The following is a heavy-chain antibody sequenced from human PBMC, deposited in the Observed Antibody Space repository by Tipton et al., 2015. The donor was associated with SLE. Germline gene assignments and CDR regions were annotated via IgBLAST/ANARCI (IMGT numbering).Heavy chain of an antibody. V-gene: IGHV4-34*01. CDR2: INHSGST. J-gene: IGHJ5*02. D-gene: IGHD3-10*01. CDR3: ARGVTEDRFIGESGA. CDR1: GGSFSGYY. Sequence: LRLSCAVYGGSFSGYYWSWIRQPPGKGLEWIGEINHSGSTNYNPSLKSRVTISVDTSKNQFSLKLSSVTAADTAVYYCARGVTEDRFIGESGAWGQGTLVTVSS.